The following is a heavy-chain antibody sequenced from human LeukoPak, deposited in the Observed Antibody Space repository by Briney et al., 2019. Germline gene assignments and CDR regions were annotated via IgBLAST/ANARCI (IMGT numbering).Heavy chain of an antibody. D-gene: IGHD6-13*01. CDR2: ISSNGGST. J-gene: IGHJ1*01. CDR3: AKDSSSWPEYFQH. CDR1: GFTFSSYA. Sequence: PGGSLRLSCSASGFTFSSYAMHWVRQAPGKGLEYVSAISSNGGSTYYADSVKGRFTISRDNAKNTLYLQMNSLRAEDTAVYYCAKDSSSWPEYFQHWGQGTLVTVSS. V-gene: IGHV3-64*04.